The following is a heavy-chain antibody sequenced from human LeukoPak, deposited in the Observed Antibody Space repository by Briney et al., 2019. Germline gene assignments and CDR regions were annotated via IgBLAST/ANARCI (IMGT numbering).Heavy chain of an antibody. CDR1: GFSFSTFG. Sequence: GSSLRLSCAASGFSFSTFGMHWVRQAPGKGLEWVAMMWSETYVFHAGSVKGRFTIFRDISKNTLYLQMDSLRAEGTAIYYCAMEYRPEEALYYWGQGTLVTVSS. CDR2: MWSETYV. D-gene: IGHD6-6*01. CDR3: AMEYRPEEALYY. V-gene: IGHV3-33*01. J-gene: IGHJ4*02.